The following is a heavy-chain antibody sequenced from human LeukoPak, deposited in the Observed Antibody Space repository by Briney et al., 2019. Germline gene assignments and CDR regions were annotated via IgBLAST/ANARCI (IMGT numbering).Heavy chain of an antibody. V-gene: IGHV4-59*08. J-gene: IGHJ5*02. Sequence: SETLPLTCTVSGGSISSYYWSWIRQPPGKGLEWIGYIYSSGSTNYNPSLKSRVTISVDTSKNQFSLKLSSVTAADTAVYYCARQYSSSTSFDPWGQGTLVTVSS. CDR3: ARQYSSSTSFDP. CDR1: GGSISSYY. CDR2: IYSSGST. D-gene: IGHD6-13*01.